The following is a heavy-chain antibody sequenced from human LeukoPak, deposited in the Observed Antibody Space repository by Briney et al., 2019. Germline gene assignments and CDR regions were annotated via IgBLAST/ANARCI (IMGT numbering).Heavy chain of an antibody. D-gene: IGHD5-18*01. CDR1: VYTLTAYD. CDR2: INPNSGGT. Sequence: ASVKVSSKTSVYTLTAYDMHWVRQAPGQGREWMGWINPNSGGTNYAQKFQGRVTMTRDTSISTAYMDLSRLRSDDTAVYYCARVPGYSYDYYYMDVWGKGTTVTVSS. J-gene: IGHJ6*03. V-gene: IGHV1-2*02. CDR3: ARVPGYSYDYYYMDV.